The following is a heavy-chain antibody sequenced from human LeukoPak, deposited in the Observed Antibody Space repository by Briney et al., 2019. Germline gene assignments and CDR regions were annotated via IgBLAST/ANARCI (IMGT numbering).Heavy chain of an antibody. CDR3: ARGQTYCSSSSCSPNWFDP. V-gene: IGHV3-48*03. CDR2: ISSSGSAI. J-gene: IGHJ5*02. CDR1: GFTFTSYE. D-gene: IGHD2-2*01. Sequence: GGSLRLSCAASGFTFTSYEMNWVRQAPGKGLEWVSKISSSGSAILYADSVKGRFTISRDNAKNSLYLQMNSLRAEDTAVYYCARGQTYCSSSSCSPNWFDPWGQGTLVTVSS.